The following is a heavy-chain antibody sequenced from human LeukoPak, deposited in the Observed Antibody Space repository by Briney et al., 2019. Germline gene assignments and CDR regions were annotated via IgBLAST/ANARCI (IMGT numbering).Heavy chain of an antibody. J-gene: IGHJ2*01. CDR1: GFAFDDYA. CDR3: AKVWKWLRDSFDV. D-gene: IGHD5-12*01. Sequence: PGGSLRLSCVASGFAFDDYAMHWVRQTPGKSLEWVSVISGDGGDTYYADSVKGRFTISRDNSKNSLYLQMNSLRHEDTALYYCAKVWKWLRDSFDVWGRGTLVTVSS. V-gene: IGHV3-43*02. CDR2: ISGDGGDT.